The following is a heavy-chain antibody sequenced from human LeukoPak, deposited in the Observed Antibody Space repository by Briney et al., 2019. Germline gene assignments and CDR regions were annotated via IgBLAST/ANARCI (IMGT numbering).Heavy chain of an antibody. J-gene: IGHJ6*03. CDR1: GFTFSSYG. D-gene: IGHD2-15*01. V-gene: IGHV3-30*02. CDR3: AKDGVWCSGGSCYLVGWYYYYMDV. Sequence: PGGSLRLSCAASGFTFSSYGIHWVRQAPGKGLEWVAFIRYDGSNKYYADSVKGRFTISRDNSKNTLYLQMNSLRAEDTAVYYCAKDGVWCSGGSCYLVGWYYYYMDVWGKGTTVTISS. CDR2: IRYDGSNK.